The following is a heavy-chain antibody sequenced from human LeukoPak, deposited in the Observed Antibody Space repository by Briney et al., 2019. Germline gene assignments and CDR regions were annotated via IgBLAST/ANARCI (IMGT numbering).Heavy chain of an antibody. CDR3: ARDRGQWLVDWYFDL. J-gene: IGHJ2*01. D-gene: IGHD6-19*01. Sequence: PSETPSLTCTVSGGSISSGSYYWSWIRQPAGKGLEWIGRIYTSGSTNYNPSLKSRVTISVDTSKNQFSLKLSSVTAADTAVYYCARDRGQWLVDWYFDLWGRGTLVTVSS. V-gene: IGHV4-61*02. CDR1: GGSISSGSYY. CDR2: IYTSGST.